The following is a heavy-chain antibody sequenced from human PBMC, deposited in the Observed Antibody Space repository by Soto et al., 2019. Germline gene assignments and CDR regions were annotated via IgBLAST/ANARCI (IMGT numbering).Heavy chain of an antibody. CDR2: IYYSGST. J-gene: IGHJ3*02. CDR1: GGSISSSSYY. D-gene: IGHD3-22*01. V-gene: IGHV4-39*01. Sequence: SETLSLTCTVSGGSISSSSYYWGWIRQPPGKGLEWIGSIYYSGSTYYNPSLKSRVTISVDTSKNQFSLKLSSVTAADTAVYYCARQPITMIVVVPKDAFDIWGQGTMVTVSS. CDR3: ARQPITMIVVVPKDAFDI.